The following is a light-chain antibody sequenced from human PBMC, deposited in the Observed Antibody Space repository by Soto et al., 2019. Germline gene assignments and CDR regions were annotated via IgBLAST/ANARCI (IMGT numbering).Light chain of an antibody. CDR1: QSVSSK. CDR3: QEYKYSKK. J-gene: IGKJ1*01. Sequence: EIVMTHSPATLSVSPGERATLSCRASQSVSSKLAWYQQKPGQAPRLLIYGASTRATGIPARFSGSGSETEFTLTISSLQSEDFAVYYCQEYKYSKKFGQGTKVDIK. CDR2: GAS. V-gene: IGKV3-15*01.